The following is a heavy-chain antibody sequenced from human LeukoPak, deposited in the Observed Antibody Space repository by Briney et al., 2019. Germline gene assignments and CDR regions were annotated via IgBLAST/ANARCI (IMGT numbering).Heavy chain of an antibody. CDR1: GYSISSGYY. J-gene: IGHJ4*02. CDR3: ARDLTTYYYDSSGYRARFDY. CDR2: IYYSGST. D-gene: IGHD3-22*01. Sequence: SETLSLTCTVSGYSISSGYYWGWIRQPPGKGLEWIGSIYYSGSTYYNPSLKSRATISVDTSKNQFSLKLSSVTAADTAVYYCARDLTTYYYDSSGYRARFDYWGQGTLVTVSS. V-gene: IGHV4-38-2*02.